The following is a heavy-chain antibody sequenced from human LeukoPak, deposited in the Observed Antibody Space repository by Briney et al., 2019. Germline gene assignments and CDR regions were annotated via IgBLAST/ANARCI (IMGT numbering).Heavy chain of an antibody. CDR1: GYTFTSYD. Sequence: AASVKVSCKASGYTFTSYDINWVRQATGQGLEWMGWMNPNSGNTGYARKFQGRVTITRNTSISTAYMELSSLRSEDTAVYYCARGRAAAGSKGYYFDYWGQGTLVTVSS. CDR2: MNPNSGNT. CDR3: ARGRAAAGSKGYYFDY. J-gene: IGHJ4*02. V-gene: IGHV1-8*03. D-gene: IGHD6-13*01.